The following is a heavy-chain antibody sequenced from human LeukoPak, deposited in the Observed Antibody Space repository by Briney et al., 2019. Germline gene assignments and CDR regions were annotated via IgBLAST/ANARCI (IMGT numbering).Heavy chain of an antibody. D-gene: IGHD1-7*01. CDR3: ARGRNWNYESHFDY. Sequence: SETLSLTCAVYGGSFSGYYWSWIRQPPGKGLEWIGEINHSGSTNYNPSLKSRVTISVDKSKNQFSLKLSSVTAADTAVYYCARGRNWNYESHFDYWGQGTLVTVSS. V-gene: IGHV4-34*01. CDR1: GGSFSGYY. J-gene: IGHJ4*02. CDR2: INHSGST.